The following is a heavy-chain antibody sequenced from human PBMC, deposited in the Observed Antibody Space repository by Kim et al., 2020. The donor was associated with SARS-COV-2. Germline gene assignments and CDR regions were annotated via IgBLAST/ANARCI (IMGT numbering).Heavy chain of an antibody. V-gene: IGHV3-49*03. CDR1: GFTFGDYA. Sequence: GGSLRLSCTASGFTFGDYAMSWFRQAPGKGLEWVGFIRSKAYGGTTEYAASVKGRFTISRDDSKSIAYPQMNSLKTEDTAVYYCTRDHRTTRFDYWGQGTLVTVSS. J-gene: IGHJ4*02. CDR2: IRSKAYGGTT. CDR3: TRDHRTTRFDY. D-gene: IGHD4-17*01.